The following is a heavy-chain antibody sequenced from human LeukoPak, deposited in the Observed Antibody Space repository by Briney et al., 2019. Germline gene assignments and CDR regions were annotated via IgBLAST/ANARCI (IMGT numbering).Heavy chain of an antibody. CDR2: IYYSGIT. Sequence: KPSETLSLXCTVSGGSISSSSYYWGWIRQPPGKGPEWIGSIYYSGITYYNPSLKSRVTISVDTSKNQFSLKLSSVTAADTAVYYCARHGRGYYDILTGYLDYWGQGTLVTVSS. J-gene: IGHJ4*02. CDR1: GGSISSSSYY. CDR3: ARHGRGYYDILTGYLDY. D-gene: IGHD3-9*01. V-gene: IGHV4-39*01.